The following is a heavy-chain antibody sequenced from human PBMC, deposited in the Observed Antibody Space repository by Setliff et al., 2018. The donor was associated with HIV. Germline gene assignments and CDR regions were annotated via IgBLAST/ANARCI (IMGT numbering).Heavy chain of an antibody. V-gene: IGHV4-39*01. CDR2: FHYSGST. CDR1: GGSIRSSSYY. CDR3: ARGTAPRPASVLEFLEWLFPNWFDP. J-gene: IGHJ5*02. D-gene: IGHD3-3*02. Sequence: PSETLSLTCHVSGGSIRSSSYYWGWIRQPPGKGLEWIGSFHYSGSTSYNPSLRSRVTLSGDTSKNQLSLKLTSVTAADTAVYYCARGTAPRPASVLEFLEWLFPNWFDPWGQGTLVTVSS.